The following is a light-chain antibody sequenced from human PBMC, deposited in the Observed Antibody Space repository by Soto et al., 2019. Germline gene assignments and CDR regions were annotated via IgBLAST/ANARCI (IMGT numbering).Light chain of an antibody. J-gene: IGLJ1*01. CDR3: SSYTSSSVYV. V-gene: IGLV2-14*01. CDR1: SSDVGGYNY. CDR2: EVS. Sequence: QSALTQPASVSGSPGQSITISCTGTSSDVGGYNYVSWYQQHPGKAPKLMIYEVSNRPSGVSNRFSGSKSGNTASLTISGIQAEDEADYYCSSYTSSSVYVFGTGTKLTVL.